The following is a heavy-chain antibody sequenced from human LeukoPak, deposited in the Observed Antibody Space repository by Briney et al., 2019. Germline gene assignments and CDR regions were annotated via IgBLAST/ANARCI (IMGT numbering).Heavy chain of an antibody. Sequence: SQTLSLTCTVSGGSLSSGGYFWSWIRQPPGKGLEWVAYIYYTGTANYHPSLKSRVSTSVDTSKNKFCLKLSAVTAADTAVYYCARMEQDDSFVATGHFHYWGLGSLLTASS. J-gene: IGHJ4*02. D-gene: IGHD5-12*01. CDR2: IYYTGTA. V-gene: IGHV4-30-4*01. CDR1: GGSLSSGGYF. CDR3: ARMEQDDSFVATGHFHY.